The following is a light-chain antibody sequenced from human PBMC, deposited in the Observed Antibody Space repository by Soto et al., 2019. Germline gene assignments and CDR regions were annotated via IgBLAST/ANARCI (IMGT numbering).Light chain of an antibody. CDR1: QSVGKY. V-gene: IGKV3-11*01. CDR2: DAS. Sequence: EIVMTQSPSTLSLSPGERSTLSCMSSQSVGKYLVWYQQKPGQAPRLLIYDASNRAPGIPARFSGSGSGTDFTLTISSLEPEDFAVYYCQQRGNRPPWTFGQGTKVDIK. CDR3: QQRGNRPPWT. J-gene: IGKJ1*01.